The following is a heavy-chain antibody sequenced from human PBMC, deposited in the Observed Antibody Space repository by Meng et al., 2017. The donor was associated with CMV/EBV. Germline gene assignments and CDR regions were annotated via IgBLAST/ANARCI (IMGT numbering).Heavy chain of an antibody. CDR1: GFTFSSYS. CDR2: ISSSSSYI. D-gene: IGHD6-13*01. J-gene: IGHJ4*02. Sequence: GESLKISCAASGFTFSSYSMNWVRQAPGKGLEWVSTISSSSSYIYYADSVKGRFTISRDNAKNSLYLQMNSLRAEVTAVDYCACGYSSSWTSGYFDYWGQGTLVTVSS. V-gene: IGHV3-21*01. CDR3: ACGYSSSWTSGYFDY.